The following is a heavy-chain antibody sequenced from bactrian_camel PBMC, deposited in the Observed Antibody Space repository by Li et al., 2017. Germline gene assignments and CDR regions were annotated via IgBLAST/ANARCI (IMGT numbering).Heavy chain of an antibody. Sequence: VQLVESGGGSVQPGGSLRLSCTATGYIVNSCMGWFRQAPGKDREGVASIYTGGGTTYYADSVKGRFTISRDNAKNTVSLQMNSLKSEDTAVYYCVSDFDSTSGYWGQGTQVTVS. CDR1: GYIVNSC. CDR3: VSDFDSTSGY. D-gene: IGHD2*01. J-gene: IGHJ4*01. CDR2: IYTGGGTT. V-gene: IGHV3S54*01.